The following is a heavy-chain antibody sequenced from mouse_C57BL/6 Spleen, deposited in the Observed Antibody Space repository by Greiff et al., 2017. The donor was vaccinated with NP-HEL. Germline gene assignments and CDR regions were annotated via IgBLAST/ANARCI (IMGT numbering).Heavy chain of an antibody. CDR1: GFTFSDYY. CDR2: INYDGSST. J-gene: IGHJ4*01. V-gene: IGHV5-16*01. Sequence: EVMVVESEGGLVQPGSSMKLSCTASGFTFSDYYMAWVRQVPEKGLEWVANINYDGSSTYYLDSLKSRFIISRDNAKNILYLQMSSLKSEDTATYYCARDRGGMDYWGQGTSVTVSS. CDR3: ARDRGGMDY.